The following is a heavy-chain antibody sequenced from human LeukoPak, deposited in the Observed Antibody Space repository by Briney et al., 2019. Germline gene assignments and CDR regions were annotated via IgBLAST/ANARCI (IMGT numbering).Heavy chain of an antibody. CDR2: ISSSSSTI. J-gene: IGHJ4*02. CDR3: VKRDHSGSYYNYDY. Sequence: GGSLRLSCAASGFTFRTYSMNWVRQAPGKGLEWVSYISSSSSTIHYADSVRGRFTISRDNAKNSLYLQINSPRDEDTAVYYCVKRDHSGSYYNYDYWGQGTLVTVSS. D-gene: IGHD3-10*01. V-gene: IGHV3-48*02. CDR1: GFTFRTYS.